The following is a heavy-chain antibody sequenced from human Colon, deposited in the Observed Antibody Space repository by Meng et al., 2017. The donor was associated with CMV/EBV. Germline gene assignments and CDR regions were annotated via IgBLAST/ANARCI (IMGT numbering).Heavy chain of an antibody. D-gene: IGHD3-10*01. Sequence: QAQLVQSGPEVKMTGSAATVSCQSTEDTYNNYAFSWVRLAPEQGLGWMGRIIAGFGTAESTQKYQCRGTISADESTSTIYMELRSLRSDYTAIYYCARTHGSSNYHYAVDFWGQGTLVTVSS. V-gene: IGHV1-69*15. J-gene: IGHJ4*02. CDR2: IIAGFGTA. CDR3: ARTHGSSNYHYAVDF. CDR1: EDTYNNYA.